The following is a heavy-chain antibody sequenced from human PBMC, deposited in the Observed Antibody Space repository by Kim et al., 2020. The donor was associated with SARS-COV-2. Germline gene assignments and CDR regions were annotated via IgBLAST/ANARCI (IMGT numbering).Heavy chain of an antibody. J-gene: IGHJ5*02. D-gene: IGHD3-10*01. Sequence: PVKVSCKASGGTFSSYAISWVRQAPGQGLEWMGRIIPILGIANYAHKFQGRVTITADKSTSTAYMELSSLRSEDTAVYYCAREHYGSGGTAPPFDPWGQRTLVTVSS. CDR1: GGTFSSYA. V-gene: IGHV1-69*04. CDR2: IIPILGIA. CDR3: AREHYGSGGTAPPFDP.